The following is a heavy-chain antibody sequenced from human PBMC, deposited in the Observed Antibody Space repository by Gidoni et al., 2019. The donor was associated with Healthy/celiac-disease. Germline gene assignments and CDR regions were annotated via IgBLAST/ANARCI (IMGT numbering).Heavy chain of an antibody. CDR2: IIPILGIA. V-gene: IGHV1-69*02. J-gene: IGHJ4*02. Sequence: QVQLVQSGAEVKKPGSSVKVSCKASGGTFSSYTISWVRQAPGQGLEWMGRIIPILGIANYAQKFQGRVTITADKSTSTAYMELSSLRSEDTAVYYCARTTTSIAARPFDYWGQGTLVTVSS. CDR1: GGTFSSYT. CDR3: ARTTTSIAARPFDY. D-gene: IGHD6-6*01.